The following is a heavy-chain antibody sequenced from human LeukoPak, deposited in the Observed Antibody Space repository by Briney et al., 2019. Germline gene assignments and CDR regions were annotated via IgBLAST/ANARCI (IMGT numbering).Heavy chain of an antibody. V-gene: IGHV1-18*01. J-gene: IGHJ5*02. Sequence: ASVKVSCKASGYTFTSYGISWVRQAPGLGLEWMGWISAYNGNTNYAQKLQGRVTMTTDTSTSTTYMELRSLRSDDTAVYYCARDLEYGSGSYYDNWFDPWGQGTLVTVSS. D-gene: IGHD3-10*01. CDR3: ARDLEYGSGSYYDNWFDP. CDR1: GYTFTSYG. CDR2: ISAYNGNT.